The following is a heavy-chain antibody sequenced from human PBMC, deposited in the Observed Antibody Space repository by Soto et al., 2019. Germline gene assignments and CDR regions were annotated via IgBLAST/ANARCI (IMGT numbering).Heavy chain of an antibody. D-gene: IGHD3-10*01. CDR2: ISRSGTT. CDR1: GGYFNDNY. V-gene: IGHV4-34*01. CDR3: ATSLWFGTQVEL. Sequence: QVQLQQWGAGLLKPSETLSLSCAVYGGYFNDNYYTWFRQPPGKGLEWIGEISRSGTTKYIPSLMSRASISFDTSNTQVSLKVTSVTAADTAVYYCATSLWFGTQVELWGQGALVTVSS. J-gene: IGHJ5*02.